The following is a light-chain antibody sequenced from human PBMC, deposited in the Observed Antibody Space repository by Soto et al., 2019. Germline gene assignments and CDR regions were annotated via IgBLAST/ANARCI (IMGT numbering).Light chain of an antibody. CDR2: AAS. J-gene: IGKJ4*01. CDR1: QDIRSY. CDR3: QHGYSTPLT. Sequence: IQLTQSPSSLSASVGDRVTITCRASQDIRSYLAWYQQKPGKAPNLLIYAASTLQSGVPSRFSGSGSGTDFTLTISSLQPEDFATYFCQHGYSTPLTFGGGTKVDIK. V-gene: IGKV1-39*01.